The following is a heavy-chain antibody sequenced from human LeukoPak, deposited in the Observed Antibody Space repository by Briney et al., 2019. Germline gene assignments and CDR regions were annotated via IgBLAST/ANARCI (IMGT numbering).Heavy chain of an antibody. V-gene: IGHV3-23*01. CDR2: ISGSGGST. J-gene: IGHJ6*04. D-gene: IGHD3-10*01. CDR1: GFTFSSYG. Sequence: GGSLRLSCAASGFTFSSYGMSWVRQAPGKGLEWVSAISGSGGSTYYADSVKGRFTISRDNSKNTLYLQMNSLRAEDTAVYYCAKDKGMVRGIMDVWGKGTTVTISS. CDR3: AKDKGMVRGIMDV.